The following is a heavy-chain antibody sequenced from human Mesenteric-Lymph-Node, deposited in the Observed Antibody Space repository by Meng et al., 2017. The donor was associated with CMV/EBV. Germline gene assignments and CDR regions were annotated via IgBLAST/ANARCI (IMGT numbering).Heavy chain of an antibody. CDR1: GFTFSSYW. D-gene: IGHD1-1*01. CDR2: LKQDGSEK. V-gene: IGHV3-7*01. Sequence: GESLKISCAASGFTFSSYWMSWVRQAPGKGLEWVSTLKQDGSEKYYVDSVKGRFTISRDIAKNSLYLHMNSLRAEDTAVYYCARLKGGRAVFDIWGQGTMVTVSS. CDR3: ARLKGGRAVFDI. J-gene: IGHJ3*02.